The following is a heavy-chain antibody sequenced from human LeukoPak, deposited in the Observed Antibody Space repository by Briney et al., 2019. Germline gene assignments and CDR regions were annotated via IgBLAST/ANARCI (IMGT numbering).Heavy chain of an antibody. V-gene: IGHV3-7*01. CDR2: IKEDGSEK. J-gene: IGHJ4*02. D-gene: IGHD6-19*01. CDR1: RINFSRNW. Sequence: GGSLRLSCVASRINFSRNWMSWVRQAPGKGLEWVANIKEDGSEKYYVDSVKGRFTISRDNAKNSLYLQMNSLRAEDTAVYYCARVGGWFRGSFDYWGQGTLVTVSS. CDR3: ARVGGWFRGSFDY.